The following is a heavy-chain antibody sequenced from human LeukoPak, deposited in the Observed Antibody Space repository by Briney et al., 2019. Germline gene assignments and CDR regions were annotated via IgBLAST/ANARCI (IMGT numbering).Heavy chain of an antibody. CDR3: ARTTGSNPNAFDI. CDR1: GGSISSNINY. CDR2: IYYSGST. D-gene: IGHD1-26*01. V-gene: IGHV4-39*07. Sequence: SETLSLTCTVSGGSISSNINYWGWIRQPPGKGLEWIGSIYYSGSTYYNPSLKSRVTISVDRSKNQFSLKLSSVTAADTAVYYCARTTGSNPNAFDIWGQGTMVTVSS. J-gene: IGHJ3*02.